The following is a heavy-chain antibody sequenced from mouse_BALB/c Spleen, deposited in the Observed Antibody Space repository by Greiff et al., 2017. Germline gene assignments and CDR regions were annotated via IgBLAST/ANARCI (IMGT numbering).Heavy chain of an antibody. V-gene: IGHV5-17*02. CDR3: ARSPPFGAMDY. CDR1: GFTFSSFG. J-gene: IGHJ4*01. CDR2: ISSGSSTI. Sequence: EVKLMESGGGLVQPGGSRKLSCAASGFTFSSFGMHWVRQAPEKGLEWVAYISSGSSTIYYADTVKGRFTISRDNPKNTLFLQMTSLRSEDTAMYYCARSPPFGAMDYWGQGTSVTVSS. D-gene: IGHD3-1*01.